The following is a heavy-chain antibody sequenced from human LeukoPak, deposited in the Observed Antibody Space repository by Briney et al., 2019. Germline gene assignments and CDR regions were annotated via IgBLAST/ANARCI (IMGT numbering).Heavy chain of an antibody. D-gene: IGHD3-22*01. CDR1: GYTFTSYY. CDR3: ALPRRNYDSSDCLDY. CDR2: VNPSGGGT. V-gene: IGHV1-46*01. J-gene: IGHJ4*02. Sequence: ASVKVSCKASGYTFTSYYMHWVRQAPGQGLEWMGVVNPSGGGTKYAQKFQGRVTMARDTSTSAVYMELSSLRSEDTAVYYCALPRRNYDSSDCLDYWGQGTLVTVSS.